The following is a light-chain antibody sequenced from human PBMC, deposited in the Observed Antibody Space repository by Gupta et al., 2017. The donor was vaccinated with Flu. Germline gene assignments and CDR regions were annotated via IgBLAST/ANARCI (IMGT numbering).Light chain of an antibody. V-gene: IGKV1-27*01. Sequence: DIQMTQSPSSLSASVGDRVTITCRARQGISNYLAWYQQKPGKVPKLLIYAASTLKSGVPSRFSGSGSGTDLTLTISSLQPEDVANYYCLNDNSSPFTFGRGTKVDIK. CDR1: QGISNY. J-gene: IGKJ4*01. CDR2: AAS. CDR3: LNDNSSPFT.